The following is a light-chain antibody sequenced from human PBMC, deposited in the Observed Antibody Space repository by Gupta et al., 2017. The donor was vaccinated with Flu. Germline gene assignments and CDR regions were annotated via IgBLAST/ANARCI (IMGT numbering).Light chain of an antibody. Sequence: EGATLSCRASQSIRTNIAWYQQKPGQSPRLLIYGASARATGIPARFNGSGSGTEFTLSISSLQSEDFAVYYCQQYSDWPPLTFGGGTKVEI. CDR2: GAS. V-gene: IGKV3-15*01. CDR1: QSIRTN. CDR3: QQYSDWPPLT. J-gene: IGKJ4*01.